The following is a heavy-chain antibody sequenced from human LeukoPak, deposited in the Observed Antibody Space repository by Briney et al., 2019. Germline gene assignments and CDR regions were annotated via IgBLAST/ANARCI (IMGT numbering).Heavy chain of an antibody. CDR1: GGSVSGYY. V-gene: IGHV4-59*08. Sequence: SETLSPTCSVSGGSVSGYYWSWIRQPPGKGLEWMGYIYYSGETNYNPSLNGRVTVSVDTSKNQFSLKLSSVTAADTAVYYCARGHYGFGPWGQGTLVTVSS. D-gene: IGHD3-16*01. J-gene: IGHJ5*02. CDR2: IYYSGET. CDR3: ARGHYGFGP.